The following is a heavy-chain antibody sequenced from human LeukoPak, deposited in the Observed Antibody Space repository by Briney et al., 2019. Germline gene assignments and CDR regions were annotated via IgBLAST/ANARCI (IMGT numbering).Heavy chain of an antibody. CDR3: ARDLDRHSGMDV. V-gene: IGHV1-46*01. CDR2: INPSGGST. J-gene: IGHJ6*02. CDR1: GYTLTSHY. Sequence: GASVKVSCKASGYTLTSHYMHWVRQAPGQGLEWVGIINPSGGSTSYAQKFQGRVTMTRDTSTSTVYMELSSLRSEDTAVYYCARDLDRHSGMDVWGQGSTVTVSS. D-gene: IGHD3-9*01.